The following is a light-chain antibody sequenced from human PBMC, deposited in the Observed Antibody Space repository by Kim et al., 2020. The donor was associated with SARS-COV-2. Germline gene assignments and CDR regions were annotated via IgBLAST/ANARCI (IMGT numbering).Light chain of an antibody. CDR2: KAS. CDR3: QQYYNYPYT. Sequence: RVTIACRASRDISKWLAWYQEKPGKAPKLLIFKASILETGVSPRFGGSGSRTDFTLTISSVQPDDSAKYFCQQYYNYPYTFGQGSNLE. CDR1: RDISKW. J-gene: IGKJ2*01. V-gene: IGKV1-5*03.